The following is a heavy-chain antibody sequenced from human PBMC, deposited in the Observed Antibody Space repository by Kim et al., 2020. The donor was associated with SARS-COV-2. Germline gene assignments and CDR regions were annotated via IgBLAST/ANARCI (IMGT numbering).Heavy chain of an antibody. CDR1: GYSFTSFG. D-gene: IGHD6-19*01. CDR3: ARVQWSQSAVDL. Sequence: ASVKVSCTASGYSFTSFGITWVRQAPGQGLEWVGWISTYSGDANYAQNFQGRVTMTRDTSTTTAYIELGSLRPDDTAAYYCARVQWSQSAVDLWGQGTLVTVSS. CDR2: ISTYSGDA. V-gene: IGHV1-18*01. J-gene: IGHJ5*02.